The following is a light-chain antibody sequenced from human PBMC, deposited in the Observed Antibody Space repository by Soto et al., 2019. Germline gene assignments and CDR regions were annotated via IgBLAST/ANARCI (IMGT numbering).Light chain of an antibody. V-gene: IGKV1-5*01. CDR3: QQYGCYSPCT. CDR2: DAS. CDR1: QSISDL. J-gene: IGKJ1*01. Sequence: DIQMTQSPSTLSASVGDRVTITCRASQSISDLLAWYQQKPGQAPRLLIFDASILEGGVPSRFSDGGAGEEFTLPISSLRPDDFAAYYCQQYGCYSPCTFGHGTKVVVK.